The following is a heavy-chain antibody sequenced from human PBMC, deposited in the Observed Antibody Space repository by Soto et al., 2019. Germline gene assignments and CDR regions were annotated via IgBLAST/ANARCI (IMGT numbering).Heavy chain of an antibody. V-gene: IGHV3-23*01. CDR1: GFTFSSYA. J-gene: IGHJ4*02. CDR2: ISGSGGST. CDR3: AKITIFGVVIRLAY. D-gene: IGHD3-3*01. Sequence: LRLSCAASGFTFSSYAMSWVRQTPGKGLEWVSAISGSGGSTYYADSVKGRFTISRDNSKNTLYLQMNSLRAEDTAVYYCAKITIFGVVIRLAYWGQGTLGTVS.